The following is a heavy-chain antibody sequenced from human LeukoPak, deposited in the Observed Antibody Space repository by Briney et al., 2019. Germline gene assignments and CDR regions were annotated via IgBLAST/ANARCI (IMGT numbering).Heavy chain of an antibody. CDR3: ARDGRFGELSDY. D-gene: IGHD3-10*01. Sequence: ASVKVSCKASGGTFSSYAISWVRQAPGQGLEWMGWISAYNGNTNYAQRLRGRVTMTTDTSTSTAYMDLRSLRSDDTAVYFCARDGRFGELSDYWGQGTLVTVSS. V-gene: IGHV1-18*01. CDR2: ISAYNGNT. J-gene: IGHJ4*02. CDR1: GGTFSSYA.